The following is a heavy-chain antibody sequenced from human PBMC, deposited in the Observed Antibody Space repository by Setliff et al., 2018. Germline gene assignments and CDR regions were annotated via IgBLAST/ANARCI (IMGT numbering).Heavy chain of an antibody. CDR1: GASFSGTY. V-gene: IGHV4-34*01. Sequence: PSETLSLTCAVYGASFSGTYCSWIRQSPGKGLEWIGEINHTGSPNWIGEINHSGSPNYNPSLKSRVTMSVDTSKNQFSLKLRSVTAADTAVYYCARDRTAYSYGLDVWGQGTTVTVSS. CDR3: ARDRTAYSYGLDV. D-gene: IGHD5-18*01. J-gene: IGHJ6*02. CDR2: INHSGSP.